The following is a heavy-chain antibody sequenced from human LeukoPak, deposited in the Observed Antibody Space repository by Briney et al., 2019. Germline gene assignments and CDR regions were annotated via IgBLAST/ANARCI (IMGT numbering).Heavy chain of an antibody. V-gene: IGHV3-15*04. CDR2: IESKTDGGTT. CDR3: TTERRYGSGSFFDY. Sequence: GGSLRLSCAASGFTFSNAWMSWVRQAPGKGLEWVGRIESKTDGGTTDYAAPVKGRFTISRDDSKNTLYLQMNSLKTEDTAVYYCTTERRYGSGSFFDYWGQGTLVTVSS. J-gene: IGHJ4*02. D-gene: IGHD3-10*01. CDR1: GFTFSNAW.